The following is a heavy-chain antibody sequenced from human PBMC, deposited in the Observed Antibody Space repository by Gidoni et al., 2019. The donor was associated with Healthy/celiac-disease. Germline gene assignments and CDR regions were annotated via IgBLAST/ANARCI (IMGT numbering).Heavy chain of an antibody. J-gene: IGHJ4*02. CDR3: ARSPWGHYFDY. D-gene: IGHD7-27*01. CDR1: GFTFSSYW. V-gene: IGHV3-7*03. CDR2: IKKEGSEK. Sequence: EVQLVESGGGLVQPGGSLILSCAASGFTFSSYWMSWVRQAPGKGLEWVANIKKEGSEKYYVDAVKGRFTIARDNAKNALYLKMNSLRAEDTAVYYCARSPWGHYFDYWGQGTLVTVSS.